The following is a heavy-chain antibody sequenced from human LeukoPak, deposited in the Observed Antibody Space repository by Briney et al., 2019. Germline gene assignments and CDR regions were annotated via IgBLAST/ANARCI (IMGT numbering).Heavy chain of an antibody. J-gene: IGHJ5*02. V-gene: IGHV1-3*01. CDR2: INAGNGNT. CDR3: AREKWFGDLGAHNWFDP. CDR1: GYIFTSYA. Sequence: ASVKVSCKASGYIFTSYAMHWVRQAPGQRLEGMGWINAGNGNTKYSQKFQGRVTITRDTSASTAYMELSSLRSEDTAVYYCAREKWFGDLGAHNWFDPWGQGTLVTVSS. D-gene: IGHD3-10*01.